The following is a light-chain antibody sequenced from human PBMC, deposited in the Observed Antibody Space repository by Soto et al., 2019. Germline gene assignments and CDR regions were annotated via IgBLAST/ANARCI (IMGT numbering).Light chain of an antibody. Sequence: MTQSPLSLPVTPGEPASISCRCSHSLLHSNGYNYLAWYQQKPGKAPKLLIYKASTLKSGVPSRFSGSGSGTEFTLTISSLQPDDFATYYCQHYNSYSEAFGQGTKVDIK. CDR3: QHYNSYSEA. V-gene: IGKV1-5*03. J-gene: IGKJ1*01. CDR2: KAS. CDR1: HSLLHSNGYNY.